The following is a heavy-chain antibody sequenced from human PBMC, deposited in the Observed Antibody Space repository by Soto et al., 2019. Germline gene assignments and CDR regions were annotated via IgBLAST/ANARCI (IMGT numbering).Heavy chain of an antibody. D-gene: IGHD3-9*01. CDR3: ARDSRSYYDILTGYRYYGMDV. CDR1: GGSISSGDYF. Sequence: SETLSLTCTVSGGSISSGDYFWSWFRQPPGKGLEWIGYIYHSGSTYYNPSLKSRVTISVDTSKNQFSLKLSSVTAADTAVYYCARDSRSYYDILTGYRYYGMDVWGQGTTVTVSS. J-gene: IGHJ6*02. CDR2: IYHSGST. V-gene: IGHV4-30-4*01.